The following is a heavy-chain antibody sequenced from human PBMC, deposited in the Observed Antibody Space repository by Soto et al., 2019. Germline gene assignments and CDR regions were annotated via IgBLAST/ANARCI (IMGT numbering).Heavy chain of an antibody. D-gene: IGHD5-18*01. CDR3: ARARTVMVTFFDY. CDR2: ISTSSNTI. Sequence: PGGSLRLSCAASGFTFSSYSMNWVRRAPGKGLEWISYISTSSNTIYYADSVKGRFTISRDNAKNSLYLQMNSLRDEDTAVYYCARARTVMVTFFDYWGQGTLVTVSS. CDR1: GFTFSSYS. V-gene: IGHV3-48*02. J-gene: IGHJ4*02.